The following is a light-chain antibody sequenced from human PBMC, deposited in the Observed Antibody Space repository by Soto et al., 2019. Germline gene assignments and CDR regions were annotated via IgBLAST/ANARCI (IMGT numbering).Light chain of an antibody. V-gene: IGLV2-14*03. Sequence: QSALTQPASVSGSPGQSITISCTGTSSDVGYYNYVSWFQQHPGKAPKLMIYHVSNRPSGVSNRFSGSKSANTASLTISGLQTEDEADYYCSSYTSSTTPVVFGGGTKLTVL. CDR1: SSDVGYYNY. CDR3: SSYTSSTTPVV. J-gene: IGLJ2*01. CDR2: HVS.